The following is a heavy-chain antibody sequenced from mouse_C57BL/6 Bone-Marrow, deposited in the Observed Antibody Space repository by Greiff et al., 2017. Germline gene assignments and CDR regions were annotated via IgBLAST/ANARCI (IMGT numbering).Heavy chain of an antibody. CDR2: ISYDGSN. CDR1: GYPITSGYY. CDR3: ARRGLRPYGYFDV. J-gene: IGHJ1*03. D-gene: IGHD2-4*01. V-gene: IGHV3-6*01. Sequence: VQPQESGPGLVKPSQSLSLTCSVTGYPITSGYYWNWIRQFPGNKLEWMGYISYDGSNNYNQSLKNRISITRDTSKNQFFLKLNSVTTEDTATDYCARRGLRPYGYFDVWGTGTTVTVSS.